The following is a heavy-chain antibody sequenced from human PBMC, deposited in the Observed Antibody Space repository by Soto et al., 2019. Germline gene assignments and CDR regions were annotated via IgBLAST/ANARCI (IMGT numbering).Heavy chain of an antibody. CDR3: AREFQYDGSSLSYLDY. CDR1: GDSVSGNSAA. V-gene: IGHV6-1*01. Sequence: PSETLSLTCASSGDSVSGNSAAWNWIRQSPSRGLEWLRRTYYRSRWYNDYAVSVKSRITLTPDTSKNQFSLHLNSVPPEDTAVYYCAREFQYDGSSLSYLDYWGQGALVTVSS. J-gene: IGHJ4*02. CDR2: TYYRSRWYN. D-gene: IGHD1-26*01.